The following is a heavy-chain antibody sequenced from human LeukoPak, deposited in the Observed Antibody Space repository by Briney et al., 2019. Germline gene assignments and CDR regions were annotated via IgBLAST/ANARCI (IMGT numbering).Heavy chain of an antibody. CDR1: GYTFTGYY. D-gene: IGHD3-22*01. V-gene: IGHV1-2*02. Sequence: ASVKVSCKASGYTFTGYYMHWVRQAPGQGLEWMGWINPNSGGTNYAQKFQGRVTMTRDTSISTAYMELSGLRSDDTAVYYCTRDGPRSSGYPDTWGQGTLVTVSS. CDR2: INPNSGGT. J-gene: IGHJ5*02. CDR3: TRDGPRSSGYPDT.